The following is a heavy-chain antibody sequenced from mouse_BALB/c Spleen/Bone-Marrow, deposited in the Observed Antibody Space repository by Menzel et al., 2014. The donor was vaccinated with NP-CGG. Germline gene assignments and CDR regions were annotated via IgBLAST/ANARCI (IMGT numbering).Heavy chain of an antibody. CDR2: INPSSGYT. Sequence: QVQLQQSGAELARPGASVKMSCKASGYTFTTYTMHWVKQRPGQGLEWIGYINPSSGYTNYNQKFKDTATLTADKSSSTPYLQLSSLTSEDSAVYYCARWELGGFDYRGQGTTLTGSS. J-gene: IGHJ2*01. CDR1: GYTFTTYT. CDR3: ARWELGGFDY. D-gene: IGHD4-1*01. V-gene: IGHV1-4*01.